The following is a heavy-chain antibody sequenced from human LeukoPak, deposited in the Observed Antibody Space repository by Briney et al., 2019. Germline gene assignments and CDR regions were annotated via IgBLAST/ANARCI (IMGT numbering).Heavy chain of an antibody. D-gene: IGHD3-9*01. CDR2: IYSGGST. V-gene: IGHV3-53*01. J-gene: IGHJ6*03. Sequence: PGGSLRLSCAASGFTVSSNYMSWVRQAPGKGLEWVSVIYSGGSTYYADSVKGRFTISRDNSKNTRYVQMNSLRAEDRAVYYCARGVRYFDRGYYYYYMDVWGKGTTVTVSS. CDR1: GFTVSSNY. CDR3: ARGVRYFDRGYYYYYMDV.